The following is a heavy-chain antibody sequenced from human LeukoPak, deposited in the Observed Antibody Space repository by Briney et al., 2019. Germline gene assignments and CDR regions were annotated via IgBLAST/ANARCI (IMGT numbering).Heavy chain of an antibody. CDR2: IYYSGST. J-gene: IGHJ4*02. CDR1: GDSISSHY. Sequence: SETLSLTCTVSGDSISSHYWSWIRQPPGKGLEYIGFIYYSGSTYYNPSLKSRVTISVDTSKSQFSLQLRSLTAADTAVYYCARWVSGTGLAVYWGQGTLVTVSP. D-gene: IGHD6-19*01. V-gene: IGHV4-59*08. CDR3: ARWVSGTGLAVY.